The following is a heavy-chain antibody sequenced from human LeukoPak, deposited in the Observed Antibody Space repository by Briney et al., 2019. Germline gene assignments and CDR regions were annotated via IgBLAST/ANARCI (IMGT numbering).Heavy chain of an antibody. D-gene: IGHD6-19*01. CDR3: AKDTPDDNAVAAPYFDF. CDR1: GFTFSVYA. V-gene: IGHV3-23*01. CDR2: ITGSGGSM. J-gene: IGHJ4*02. Sequence: PGGSLRLSCAASGFTFSVYAMTWVRQAPGKGLQWVSAITGSGGSMYYAESVKGRFTISRDNSKNTLYLQINSLRAEDTAVYYCAKDTPDDNAVAAPYFDFWGQGTLVTVSS.